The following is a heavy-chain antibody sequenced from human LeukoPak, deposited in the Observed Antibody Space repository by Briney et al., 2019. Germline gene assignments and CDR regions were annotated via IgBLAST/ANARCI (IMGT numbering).Heavy chain of an antibody. Sequence: GGSLRLSCAASGFTFSSYAMSWVRQAPGKGLEWVSAISGSGGSTYYADSVKGRFTISRDNSKNTLYLQMNSLRAGDTAVYYCARVRYVSSWSFDYWGQGTLVTVSS. V-gene: IGHV3-23*01. J-gene: IGHJ4*02. CDR3: ARVRYVSSWSFDY. CDR1: GFTFSSYA. CDR2: ISGSGGST. D-gene: IGHD6-13*01.